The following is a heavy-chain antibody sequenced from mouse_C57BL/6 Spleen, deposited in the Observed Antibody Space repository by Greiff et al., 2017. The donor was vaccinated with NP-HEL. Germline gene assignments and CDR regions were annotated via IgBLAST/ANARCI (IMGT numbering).Heavy chain of an antibody. CDR1: GFTFSSYG. Sequence: EVQLVESGGDLVKPGGSLKLSCAASGFTFSSYGMSWVRQTPDKRLEWIATISTGGSYTYYPDSVKGRFTISRDNAKNTLYLQMSSLKSEDTAMDYCARHPLYSEYYYAMDYWGQGTSVTVSS. J-gene: IGHJ4*01. CDR3: ARHPLYSEYYYAMDY. CDR2: ISTGGSYT. V-gene: IGHV5-6*01. D-gene: IGHD2-1*01.